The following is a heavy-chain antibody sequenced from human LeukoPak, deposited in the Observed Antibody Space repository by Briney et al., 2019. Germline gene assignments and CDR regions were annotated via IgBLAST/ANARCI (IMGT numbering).Heavy chain of an antibody. Sequence: GSLRLSCAASGFPLSSYSINWVRQAPGKGLEWVSYINIDSITVNYADSVKGRFTISTDNATNSLYLQMNSLTAEDTAVYYCSTAKFDNWGQGTLVTVSS. CDR3: STAKFDN. CDR2: INIDSITV. J-gene: IGHJ4*02. CDR1: GFPLSSYS. V-gene: IGHV3-48*01.